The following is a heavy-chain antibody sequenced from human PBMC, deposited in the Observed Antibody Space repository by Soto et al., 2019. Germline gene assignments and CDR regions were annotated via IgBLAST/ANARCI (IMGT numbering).Heavy chain of an antibody. CDR3: ARQDIVVVPAAYRKHYYNGMDV. J-gene: IGHJ6*02. CDR1: GGSISSGGYY. D-gene: IGHD2-2*01. Sequence: SETLSPTCTFSGGSISSGGYYWSWIRQHPGKGLEWIGYIYYSGSTYYNPSLKSRVTISVDTSKNQFSLKLSSVTAADTAVYYCARQDIVVVPAAYRKHYYNGMDVWGQGTTIT. V-gene: IGHV4-31*03. CDR2: IYYSGST.